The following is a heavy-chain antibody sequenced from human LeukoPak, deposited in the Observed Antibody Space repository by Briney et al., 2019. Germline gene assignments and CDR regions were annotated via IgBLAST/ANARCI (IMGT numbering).Heavy chain of an antibody. CDR3: ARELFDSSGYYYFDY. CDR1: GFTFSSYS. J-gene: IGHJ4*02. V-gene: IGHV3-21*01. CDR2: ISSSSSYI. Sequence: GGSLRLSCAASGFTFSSYSMNWVRQAPGKGLEWVSSISSSSSYIYYADSVKGRFTISRDNAKNSLYLQMNSLRAEDTAVYYCARELFDSSGYYYFDYWGQGTLVTVSS. D-gene: IGHD3-22*01.